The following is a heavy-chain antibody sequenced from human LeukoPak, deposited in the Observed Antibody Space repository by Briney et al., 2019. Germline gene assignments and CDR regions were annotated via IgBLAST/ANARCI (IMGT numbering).Heavy chain of an antibody. CDR1: GGSISSYY. Sequence: SSETLSLTCTVSGGSISSYYWSWIRQPAGKGLEWIGRIYTSGSTNYNPSLKSRVTMSVDTSKNQFSLKLSSVTAADTAVYYCARGTYYYGSGSPFDYWGQGTLVTVSS. CDR3: ARGTYYYGSGSPFDY. J-gene: IGHJ4*02. V-gene: IGHV4-4*07. CDR2: IYTSGST. D-gene: IGHD3-10*01.